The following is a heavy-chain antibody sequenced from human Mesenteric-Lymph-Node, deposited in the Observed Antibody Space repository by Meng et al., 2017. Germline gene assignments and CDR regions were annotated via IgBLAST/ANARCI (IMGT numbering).Heavy chain of an antibody. J-gene: IGHJ4*02. V-gene: IGHV3-66*01. CDR1: GFAVTSNY. Sequence: GESLKISCAASGFAVTSNYMSWVRQAPGKGLEWVSLIYTAGITYYADSVKGRFTFSRDNAKNSVYLQMNSLRVDDTAMYYCTRDAGWGSLDYWGQGTLVTVSS. CDR2: IYTAGIT. CDR3: TRDAGWGSLDY. D-gene: IGHD7-27*01.